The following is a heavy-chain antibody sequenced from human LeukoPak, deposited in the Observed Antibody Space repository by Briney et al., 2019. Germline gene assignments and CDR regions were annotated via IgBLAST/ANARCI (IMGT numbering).Heavy chain of an antibody. CDR2: MKEDGGEI. V-gene: IGHV3-7*01. CDR1: AFTFSSYW. D-gene: IGHD4-23*01. CDR3: ARDRGYSTFDY. Sequence: PGGSLRLSCEPSAFTFSSYWMSWVRQAPGKGLEWVANMKEDGGEINYVDSVKGRFTISRDNAKNSLFLQMNSLRVEDTAVYYCARDRGYSTFDYWGQGTLVTVSS. J-gene: IGHJ4*02.